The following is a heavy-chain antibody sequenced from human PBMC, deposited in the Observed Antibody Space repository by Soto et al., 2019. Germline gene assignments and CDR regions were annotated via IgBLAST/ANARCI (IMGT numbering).Heavy chain of an antibody. D-gene: IGHD2-15*01. CDR1: GFTFSTYA. V-gene: IGHV3-23*01. J-gene: IGHJ4*02. Sequence: EVQLLESGGGLVQPGGSLRLSCAASGFTFSTYAMSWVRQAPGKGLEWVSAISGSGGNSTFYGDSVKGRFTISRDNSKNTLYLQMNSLGAEETAVYYCAKGGGSCCFDNWGQGTLVTVSS. CDR2: ISGSGGNST. CDR3: AKGGGSCCFDN.